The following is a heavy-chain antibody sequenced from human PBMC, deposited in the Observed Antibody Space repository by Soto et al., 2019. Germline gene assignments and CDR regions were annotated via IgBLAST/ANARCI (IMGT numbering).Heavy chain of an antibody. J-gene: IGHJ3*02. V-gene: IGHV3-72*01. Sequence: GGSLRLSCAASGSTLSDHYVDWVPQAPGKGLEWVGRSGNKANSDTTEYGSSVKGRFTISRDDSKNSMYLQMNSLKTEDTAVYYCTRGYSGIDIYAFDIWGQGTLVTVSS. D-gene: IGHD1-26*01. CDR3: TRGYSGIDIYAFDI. CDR2: SGNKANSDTT. CDR1: GSTLSDHY.